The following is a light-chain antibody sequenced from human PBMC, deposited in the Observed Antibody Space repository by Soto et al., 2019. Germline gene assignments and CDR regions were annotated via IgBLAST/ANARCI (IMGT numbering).Light chain of an antibody. CDR2: GAS. Sequence: VLTQSPGTLSLSPGERATLSCRASQSVSNNYLAWYQQKPGQAPRLLIYGASSRATGIPDRFSGSGSGTDFTLTISRLEPEDFAVYYCQQYGSSPWTFGQGTKVDIK. CDR3: QQYGSSPWT. CDR1: QSVSNNY. V-gene: IGKV3-20*01. J-gene: IGKJ1*01.